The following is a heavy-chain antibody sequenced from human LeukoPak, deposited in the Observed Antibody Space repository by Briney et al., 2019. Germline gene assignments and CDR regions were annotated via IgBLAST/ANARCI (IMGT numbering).Heavy chain of an antibody. CDR3: ARGTCSSTSCYGFDY. J-gene: IGHJ4*02. Sequence: PGGSLRLSCAASGFTFSDYYMSWIRHAPGKGLEWVSYISSSSSYTNYADSVKGRFTISRDNAKNSLYLQMNSLRAEDTAVYYCARGTCSSTSCYGFDYWGQGTLVTVSS. CDR2: ISSSSSYT. D-gene: IGHD2-2*01. CDR1: GFTFSDYY. V-gene: IGHV3-11*05.